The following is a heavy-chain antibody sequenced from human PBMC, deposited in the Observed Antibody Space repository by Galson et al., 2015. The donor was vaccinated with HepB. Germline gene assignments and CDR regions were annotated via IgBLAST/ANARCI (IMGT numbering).Heavy chain of an antibody. Sequence: PALVKPTQTLTLTCTFSGFSLSTSGVGVGWIRQPPGKALEWLALIYWNDDKRYSPSLKSRLTITKDTSKNQVVLTMTNMDPVDTATYYCAHRSYYYDSSGYYGGYYFDYWGQGTLVTVSS. CDR1: GFSLSTSGVG. CDR3: AHRSYYYDSSGYYGGYYFDY. D-gene: IGHD3-22*01. V-gene: IGHV2-5*01. J-gene: IGHJ4*02. CDR2: IYWNDDK.